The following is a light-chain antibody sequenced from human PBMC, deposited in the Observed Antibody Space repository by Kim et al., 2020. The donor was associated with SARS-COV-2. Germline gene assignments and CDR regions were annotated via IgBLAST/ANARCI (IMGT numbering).Light chain of an antibody. J-gene: IGKJ5*01. V-gene: IGKV3D-15*01. CDR1: QRVSSN. Sequence: SPGQRPPPSSRASQRVSSNLAWYQQKPGQPPRLLIYGASIRATGIPARFSGSGSGTDFTLPINSLQSEDFAVYYRQQYINWPPGTFGQGTRLEIK. CDR3: QQYINWPPGT. CDR2: GAS.